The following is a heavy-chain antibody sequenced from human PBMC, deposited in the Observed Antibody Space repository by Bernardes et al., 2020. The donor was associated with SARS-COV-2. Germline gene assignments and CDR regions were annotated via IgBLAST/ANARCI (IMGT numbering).Heavy chain of an antibody. CDR2: ISWDGDST. D-gene: IGHD6-6*01. CDR1: GFSFGDYT. V-gene: IGHV3-43*01. Sequence: GGSLRLSCAASGFSFGDYTLHWIRQVPGKGLEWVSLISWDGDSTYYADSVKGRFTISRDNSKSSLYLQMNSLRTDDTALYYCAKHSSWGNGYFDYWGQGTLVTVSS. CDR3: AKHSSWGNGYFDY. J-gene: IGHJ4*02.